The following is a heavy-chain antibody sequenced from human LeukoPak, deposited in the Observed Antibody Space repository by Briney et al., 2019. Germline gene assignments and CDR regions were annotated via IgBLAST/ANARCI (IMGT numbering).Heavy chain of an antibody. V-gene: IGHV1-2*02. CDR3: ARAGSYRYADY. J-gene: IGHJ4*02. CDR1: GYTFTSYD. CDR2: INPNNGAT. Sequence: ASVKVSCKASGYTFTSYDINWVRQATGQGLEWMGWINPNNGATNFTQKFQGRVTMTRDTSISTAYMELSSLTSDDTAVYYCARAGSYRYADYWGQGTVVTVSS. D-gene: IGHD3-16*02.